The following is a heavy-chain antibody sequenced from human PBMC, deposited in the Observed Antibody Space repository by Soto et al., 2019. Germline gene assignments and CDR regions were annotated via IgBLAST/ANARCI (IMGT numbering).Heavy chain of an antibody. CDR3: ARRRRQIPVPATYYFDY. CDR2: INHSGST. Sequence: SETLSLTCAVYGGSFSGYYWSWIRQPPGKGLEWIGEINHSGSTNYNPSLKSRVTISVDTSKNQFSLKLSSVTAADTAVYYCARRRRQIPVPATYYFDYWGQGTLVTVSS. CDR1: GGSFSGYY. V-gene: IGHV4-34*01. J-gene: IGHJ4*02. D-gene: IGHD2-2*01.